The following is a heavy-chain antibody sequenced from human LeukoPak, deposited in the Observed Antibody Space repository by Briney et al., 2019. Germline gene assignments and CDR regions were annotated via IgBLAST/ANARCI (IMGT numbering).Heavy chain of an antibody. CDR3: ARDGLLRYFDWLSSWDYYYGMDV. Sequence: GGSLRLSCAASGFTFSSYEMNWVRQAPWKGLEGVSYISSSGSTLYYADSVKGRFTISIDNAKNSLYLQMNSLRAEDTAVYYCARDGLLRYFDWLSSWDYYYGMDVWGKGTTVTVSS. CDR1: GFTFSSYE. V-gene: IGHV3-48*03. D-gene: IGHD3-9*01. CDR2: ISSSGSTL. J-gene: IGHJ6*04.